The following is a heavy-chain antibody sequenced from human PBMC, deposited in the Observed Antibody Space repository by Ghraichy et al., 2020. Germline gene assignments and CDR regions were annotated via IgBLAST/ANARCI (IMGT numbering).Heavy chain of an antibody. J-gene: IGHJ3*02. Sequence: GESLNISCNGSGYSFTNYWVGWVRQMPGKGLEWVGIIYPGDSCTVYRPSFKGQVTFSADKSINTAYLQWSSLKASDTAIYYCARPPTPKIESCSSRSCPFGDAFDIWGQGTMVTVSS. CDR2: IYPGDSCT. V-gene: IGHV5-51*01. CDR1: GYSFTNYW. CDR3: ARPPTPKIESCSSRSCPFGDAFDI. D-gene: IGHD2-2*01.